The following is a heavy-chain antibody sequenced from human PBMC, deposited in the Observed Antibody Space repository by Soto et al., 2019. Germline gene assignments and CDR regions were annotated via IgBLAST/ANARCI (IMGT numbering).Heavy chain of an antibody. D-gene: IGHD2-2*01. CDR3: AKYCSSTSGLVVYGMDG. CDR2: ISGSGGTT. CDR1: GFTFSSYA. V-gene: IGHV3-23*01. J-gene: IGHJ6*02. Sequence: EVQLLESGGGLVQPGGSLRLSCAASGFTFSSYAMSWVRQAPGKGLEWVSAISGSGGTTYYTDSVKGRFTISRDNSKNPLYLQMDSLRVEDTAVYDFAKYCSSTSGLVVYGMDGGGQGTPVTVPS.